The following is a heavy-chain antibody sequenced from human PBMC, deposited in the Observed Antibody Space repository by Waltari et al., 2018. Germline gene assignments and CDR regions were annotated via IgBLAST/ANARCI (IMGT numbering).Heavy chain of an antibody. J-gene: IGHJ2*01. CDR2: IYYSGST. CDR3: ARQSIMVRGVITDNWYFDL. CDR1: GGSISSSSYY. D-gene: IGHD3-10*01. Sequence: QLQLQESGPGLVKPSETLSLTCTVSGGSISSSSYYWGWIRQPPGKGLEWIGVIYYSGSTYYNPSLKSRVTISVDTSKNQFSLKLSSVTAADTAVYYCARQSIMVRGVITDNWYFDLWGRGTLVTVSS. V-gene: IGHV4-39*01.